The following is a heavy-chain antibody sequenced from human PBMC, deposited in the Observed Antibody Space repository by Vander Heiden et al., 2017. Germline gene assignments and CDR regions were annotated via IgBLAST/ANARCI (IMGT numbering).Heavy chain of an antibody. Sequence: EVQLLQSAAGLVQPGGSLRLSCEASGFTFSSYGMNWVRQAPGKGLEWVSSITTSGGGAYYADSVKGRFTISRDNSKDTLYLQMNSLRAEDTAIYYCAKATSNFDYWGQGTLVTVSS. CDR3: AKATSNFDY. CDR1: GFTFSSYG. J-gene: IGHJ4*02. CDR2: ITTSGGGA. V-gene: IGHV3-23*01.